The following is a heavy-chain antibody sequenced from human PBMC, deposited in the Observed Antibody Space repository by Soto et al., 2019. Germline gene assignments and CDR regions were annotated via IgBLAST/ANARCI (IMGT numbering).Heavy chain of an antibody. V-gene: IGHV1-2*02. J-gene: IGHJ4*01. CDR1: GGTFSSYA. D-gene: IGHD1-26*01. Sequence: GASVKVSCKASGGTFSSYAISWVRQAPGQGLEWMGWIDPNSGGTNYAQKFQGRVTMTRDTSISTAYMELSSLRSDDTALYYCARSSGTYSDLDYWGQGXQVTVSS. CDR2: IDPNSGGT. CDR3: ARSSGTYSDLDY.